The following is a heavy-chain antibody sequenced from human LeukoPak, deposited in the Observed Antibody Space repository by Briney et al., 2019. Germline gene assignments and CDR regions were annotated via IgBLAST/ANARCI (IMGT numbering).Heavy chain of an antibody. D-gene: IGHD3-3*01. V-gene: IGHV1-69*05. CDR1: GDTFMKYA. CDR2: IIPMFGTA. CDR3: ARAETQNEAYYDLWSGSYNWFDP. J-gene: IGHJ5*02. Sequence: ASVKVSCKASGDTFMKYAISWVRQAPGQGLEWMGGIIPMFGTANYAQKFQGRVTITTDESTSTTYMEVSSLRSEDTAVYYCARAETQNEAYYDLWSGSYNWFDPWGQGTLVTVSS.